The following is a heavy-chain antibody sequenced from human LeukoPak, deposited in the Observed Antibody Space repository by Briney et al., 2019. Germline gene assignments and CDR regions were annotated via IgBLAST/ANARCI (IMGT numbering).Heavy chain of an antibody. CDR2: IYTSGST. V-gene: IGHV4-4*07. J-gene: IGHJ4*02. CDR1: GGSISSYY. CDR3: ASGRGDGYDFDY. Sequence: PSETLSLTCTVSGGSISSYYWSWIRQPAGKGLEWIGRIYTSGSTNYNPSLKSRVTISVDTSKNQFSLNLNSVTAADTAVYYCASGRGDGYDFDYWGQGTLLTVSS. D-gene: IGHD5-24*01.